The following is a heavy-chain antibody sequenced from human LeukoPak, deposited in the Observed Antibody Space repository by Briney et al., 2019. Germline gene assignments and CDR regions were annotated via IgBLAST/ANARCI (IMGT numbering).Heavy chain of an antibody. Sequence: GGSLRLSCAASGFRFSSSGMHWVRQAPGKGLEWVAFIPYLGTNKFYADSVKGRFTISRDNAKNSMYLQMNSLRDEDTADRAPGYGWFDPWGQGTLVTVSS. D-gene: IGHD5-12*01. CDR2: IPYLGTNK. CDR3: GYGWFDP. J-gene: IGHJ5*02. CDR1: GFRFSSSG. V-gene: IGHV3-30*02.